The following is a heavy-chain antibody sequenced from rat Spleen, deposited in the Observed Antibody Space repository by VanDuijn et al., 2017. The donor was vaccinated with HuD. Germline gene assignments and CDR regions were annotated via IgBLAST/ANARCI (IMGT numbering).Heavy chain of an antibody. CDR1: GFTFSRSA. J-gene: IGHJ1*01. V-gene: IGHV5-29*01. Sequence: EVQLVESGGGLVQPGRSLKLSCAASGFTFSRSAMAWVRQAPTKGLEWVATISYDGSSTYYRDSVKGRFTISRDNAKSTLYLQMDSLRSEDTATYYCALSPYYWYFDFWGPGTMVTVSS. CDR3: ALSPYYWYFDF. CDR2: ISYDGSST. D-gene: IGHD3-8*01.